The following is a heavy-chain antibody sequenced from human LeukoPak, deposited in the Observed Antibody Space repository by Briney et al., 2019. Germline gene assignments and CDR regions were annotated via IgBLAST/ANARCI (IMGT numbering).Heavy chain of an antibody. CDR3: AKDLSADGALDY. CDR1: GFTFSSYG. V-gene: IGHV3-33*06. Sequence: GRSLRLSCAASGFTFSSYGMHWVRQAPGKGLEWVPVIWYDGSNKYYAASVKGRFTISRDNSKNTLYLQMNSLRAEDTAVYYCAKDLSADGALDYWGQGTLVTVPS. D-gene: IGHD6-13*01. J-gene: IGHJ4*02. CDR2: IWYDGSNK.